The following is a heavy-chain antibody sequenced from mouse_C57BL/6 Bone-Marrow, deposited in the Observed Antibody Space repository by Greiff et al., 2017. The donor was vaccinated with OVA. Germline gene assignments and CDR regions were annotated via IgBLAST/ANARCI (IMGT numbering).Heavy chain of an antibody. CDR1: GYTFTSYW. CDR2: IDPSDSYT. J-gene: IGHJ2*01. CDR3: ARPGYFDY. V-gene: IGHV1-50*01. Sequence: QVQLQQPGAELVKPGASVKLSCKASGYTFTSYWMQWVKQRPGQGLEWIGEIDPSDSYTNYNQKFKGKATLTVDTSSSTAYMQLSSLTSEDSAVYYCARPGYFDYWGQGTTLTVSS.